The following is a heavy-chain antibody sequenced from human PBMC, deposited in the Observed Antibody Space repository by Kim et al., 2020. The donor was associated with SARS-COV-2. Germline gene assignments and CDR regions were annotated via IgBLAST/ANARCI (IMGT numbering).Heavy chain of an antibody. J-gene: IGHJ6*02. D-gene: IGHD3-10*01. CDR1: GGSFSGYY. CDR2: INHSGST. CDR3: ARGRRGAGYYYGMDV. Sequence: SETLSLTCAVYGGSFSGYYWSWIRQPPGKGLEWIGEINHSGSTNYNPSLKSRVTISVDTSKNQFSLKLSSVTAADTAVYYCARGRRGAGYYYGMDVWGQGSTVTVSS. V-gene: IGHV4-34*01.